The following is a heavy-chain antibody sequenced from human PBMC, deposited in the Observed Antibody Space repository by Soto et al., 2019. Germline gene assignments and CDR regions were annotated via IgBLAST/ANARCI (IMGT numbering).Heavy chain of an antibody. J-gene: IGHJ6*02. D-gene: IGHD2-15*01. CDR1: GFTFSSYV. CDR3: ARAGCDGGRCYTLVGLRYGMDV. V-gene: IGHV3-30-3*01. CDR2: ISYDGNNK. Sequence: QVQLVESGGGVVQPGRSLRLSCAASGFTFSSYVMHWVRQAPGKGLEWVAFISYDGNNKYYADSVKGRFTISRDNSKNTLYLQMNSLRAEDTAVYYCARAGCDGGRCYTLVGLRYGMDVWGQGTTVTVSS.